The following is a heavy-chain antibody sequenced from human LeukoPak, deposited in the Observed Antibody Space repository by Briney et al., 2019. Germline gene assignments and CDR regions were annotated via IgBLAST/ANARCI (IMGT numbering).Heavy chain of an antibody. CDR1: GYSFNGYY. CDR2: INPDSGGT. CDR3: ARDPDDSSGYYLDY. Sequence: ASVKVSCKASGYSFNGYYMHWVRQAPGQGLEWTGWINPDSGGTNYAQKFQGRVTMTRDTSISTAYMELSRLRSDDTAVYYCARDPDDSSGYYLDYWGQGTLVTVSS. V-gene: IGHV1-2*02. J-gene: IGHJ4*02. D-gene: IGHD3-22*01.